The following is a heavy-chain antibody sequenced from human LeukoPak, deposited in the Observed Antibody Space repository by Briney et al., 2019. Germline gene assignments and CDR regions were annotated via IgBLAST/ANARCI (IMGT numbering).Heavy chain of an antibody. V-gene: IGHV1-2*02. Sequence: ASVKVSCKASGYTFTGYYMHWVRPAPGQGLEWMGWINPNSGGTNYAQKFQGRVTVTRDTSISTAYMELSRLRSDDTAVYYCARAGVAGRDFDYWGQGTLVTVSS. D-gene: IGHD6-19*01. CDR1: GYTFTGYY. CDR2: INPNSGGT. CDR3: ARAGVAGRDFDY. J-gene: IGHJ4*02.